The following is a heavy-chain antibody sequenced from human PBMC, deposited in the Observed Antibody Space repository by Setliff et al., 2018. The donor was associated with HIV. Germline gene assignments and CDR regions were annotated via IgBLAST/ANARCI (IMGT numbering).Heavy chain of an antibody. CDR2: IIPAFGTA. CDR3: ARDGLLVAGIRFDY. V-gene: IGHV1-69*05. D-gene: IGHD6-19*01. CDR1: GGTFSSYA. J-gene: IGHJ4*01. Sequence: ASVKVSCKTSGGTFSSYAVSWVRQAPGQGLEWMGGIIPAFGTANYAQKFQGRVTITTDESTSTAYMELSGLRSEDTAVYFCARDGLLVAGIRFDYWGQGSLVTVSS.